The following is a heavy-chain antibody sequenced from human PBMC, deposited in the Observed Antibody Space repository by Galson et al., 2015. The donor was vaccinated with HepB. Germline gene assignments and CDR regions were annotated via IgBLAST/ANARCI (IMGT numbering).Heavy chain of an antibody. CDR1: GFTFSSYS. CDR3: ASLAGAYYYYGMDV. V-gene: IGHV3-21*01. D-gene: IGHD4-17*01. Sequence: SLRLSCAASGFTFSSYSMNWVRQAPGKGLEWVSSISSSSSYIYYADSVKGRFTISRDNAKNSLYLQMNSLRAEDTAVYYCASLAGAYYYYGMDVWGQGTTVTVSS. CDR2: ISSSSSYI. J-gene: IGHJ6*02.